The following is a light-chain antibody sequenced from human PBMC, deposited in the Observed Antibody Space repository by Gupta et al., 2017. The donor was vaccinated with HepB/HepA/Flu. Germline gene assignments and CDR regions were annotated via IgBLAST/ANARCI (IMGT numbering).Light chain of an antibody. CDR1: QSLLHSNGYNY. Sequence: DVVRTQSRLSLRVTPGAPASMACRSSQSLLHSNGYNYLEWYLQKPGQSLQLLIYLGSNRASGVPDRFSGSGSGADFTLKISRVAAQDVVVYYFRQALQAPLTFGQGTRLEIK. V-gene: IGKV2-28*01. CDR3: RQALQAPLT. J-gene: IGKJ5*01. CDR2: LGS.